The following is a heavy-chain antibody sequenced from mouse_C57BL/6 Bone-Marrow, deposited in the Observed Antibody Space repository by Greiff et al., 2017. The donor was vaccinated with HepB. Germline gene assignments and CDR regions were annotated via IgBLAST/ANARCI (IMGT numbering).Heavy chain of an antibody. D-gene: IGHD1-1*01. CDR1: GYTFTDYE. V-gene: IGHV1-15*01. Sequence: QVQLKQSGAELVRPGASVTLSCKASGYTFTDYEMHWVKQTPVHGLEWIGAIDPETGGTAYNQKFKGKAILTADKSSSTAYMELRSLTSEDSAVYYGTRPTDYYGSSPYYFDYWGQGTTLTVSS. J-gene: IGHJ2*01. CDR2: IDPETGGT. CDR3: TRPTDYYGSSPYYFDY.